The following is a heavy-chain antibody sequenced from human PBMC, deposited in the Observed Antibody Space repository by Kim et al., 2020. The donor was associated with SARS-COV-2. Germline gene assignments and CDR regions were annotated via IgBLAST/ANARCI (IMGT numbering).Heavy chain of an antibody. CDR1: GGSISSGDYY. V-gene: IGHV4-30-4*01. Sequence: SETLSLTCTVSGGSISSGDYYWSWIHQPPGKGLEWIGYIYYSGSTYYNPSLKSRVTISVDTSKNQFSLKLSSVTAADTAVYYCARDTNCSGGSCYPYYYGMDVWGQGTTVTVSS. CDR2: IYYSGST. D-gene: IGHD2-15*01. CDR3: ARDTNCSGGSCYPYYYGMDV. J-gene: IGHJ6*02.